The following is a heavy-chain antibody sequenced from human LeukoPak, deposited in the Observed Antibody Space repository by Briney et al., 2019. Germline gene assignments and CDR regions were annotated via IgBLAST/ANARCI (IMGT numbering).Heavy chain of an antibody. V-gene: IGHV1-2*02. CDR3: GITMVRGVIKFHFDP. CDR2: INPNSGGT. D-gene: IGHD3-10*01. J-gene: IGHJ5*02. CDR1: GYKFSSYG. Sequence: ASVKVSCKASGYKFSSYGMTWVRQAPGQGLEWMGWINPNSGGTNYAQKFQGRVTMTRDTSISTAYMELSRLRSDDTAVYYCGITMVRGVIKFHFDPWGQGTLVTVSS.